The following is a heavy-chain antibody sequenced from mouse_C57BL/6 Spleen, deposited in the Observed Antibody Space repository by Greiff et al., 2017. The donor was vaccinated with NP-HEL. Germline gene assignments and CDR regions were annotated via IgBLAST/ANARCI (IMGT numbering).Heavy chain of an antibody. D-gene: IGHD1-1*01. J-gene: IGHJ2*01. Sequence: QVQLQQPGAELVKPGASVKLSCKASGYTFTSYWMQWVKQRPGQGLEWIGEIDPSDSYTNYNQKFKGKATLTVDTSSSTAYMQLSSLTSEDSAVYYCARGGYGSSYGFDYWGQGTTLTVSS. CDR3: ARGGYGSSYGFDY. CDR2: IDPSDSYT. CDR1: GYTFTSYW. V-gene: IGHV1-50*01.